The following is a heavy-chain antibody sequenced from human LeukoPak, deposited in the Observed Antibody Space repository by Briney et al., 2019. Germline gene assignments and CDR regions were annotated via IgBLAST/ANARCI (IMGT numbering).Heavy chain of an antibody. J-gene: IGHJ3*02. CDR3: ARSYGSGRREVFDI. D-gene: IGHD3-10*01. CDR1: GYTFTRYY. Sequence: GASVKVSCKASGYTFTRYYMNWVRQAPGQGLEWMGIINPNSGGTNNAQKFQGRVTMTGDTSIRTAYMELRRLRSDDTAVYYCARSYGSGRREVFDIWGQGTRVTVSS. CDR2: INPNSGGT. V-gene: IGHV1-2*02.